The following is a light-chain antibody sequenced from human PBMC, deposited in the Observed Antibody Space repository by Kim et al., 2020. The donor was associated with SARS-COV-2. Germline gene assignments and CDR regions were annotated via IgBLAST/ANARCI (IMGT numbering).Light chain of an antibody. CDR2: GKN. J-gene: IGLJ3*02. Sequence: SSELTQDPAVSVALGQTVRITCQGDSLRTYYANWYQQKPGQAPVVVIYGKNNRPSGIPDRFSGSSPGNTASLTITGAQAEDEGDYYCNSRDSSGNHWVFG. CDR1: SLRTYY. CDR3: NSRDSSGNHWV. V-gene: IGLV3-19*01.